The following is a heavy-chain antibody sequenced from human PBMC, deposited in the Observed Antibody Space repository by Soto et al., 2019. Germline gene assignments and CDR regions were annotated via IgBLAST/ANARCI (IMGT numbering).Heavy chain of an antibody. J-gene: IGHJ2*01. CDR1: GYSFTSYW. D-gene: IGHD1-26*01. CDR2: IDPSDSYT. V-gene: IGHV5-10-1*01. CDR3: ARLSVGAPGYFDL. Sequence: GESLKIACKVSGYSFTSYWISWVRQMPGKGLEWMGWIDPSDSYTNYSPSFQGHVTISADKSISTAYLQWSSLKASDTAMYYCARLSVGAPGYFDLWGRGTLVTVSS.